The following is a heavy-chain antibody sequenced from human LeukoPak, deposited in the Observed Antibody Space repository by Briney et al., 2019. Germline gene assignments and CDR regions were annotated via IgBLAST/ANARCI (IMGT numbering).Heavy chain of an antibody. CDR1: GFTFGDCA. V-gene: IGHV3-49*04. D-gene: IGHD3-9*01. Sequence: GGSLRLSCTASGFTFGDCAMSWVRQAPGKGLEWVGFIRSKAYGGTTEYAASVKGRFTISRDDSKSIAYLQMNSLKTEDTAVYYCTRDNRVRYFDWLAYYYYYMDVWGKGTTVTISS. CDR2: IRSKAYGGTT. CDR3: TRDNRVRYFDWLAYYYYYMDV. J-gene: IGHJ6*03.